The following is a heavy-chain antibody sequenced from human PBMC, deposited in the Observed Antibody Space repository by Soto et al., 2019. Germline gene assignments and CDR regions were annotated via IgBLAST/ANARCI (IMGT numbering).Heavy chain of an antibody. CDR2: ISGSGGST. J-gene: IGHJ4*02. CDR1: GFTFSSYA. V-gene: IGHV3-23*01. D-gene: IGHD1-26*01. CDR3: ATFSRMDSGSYYRY. Sequence: EVQLLESGGGLVQPGGSLRLSCAASGFTFSSYAMSWVRQAPGKGLEWVSGISGSGGSTYYADSVKGRFTISRDNSKNTLYLQMNSLRAEDTAVYYCATFSRMDSGSYYRYWGQGTLVTVSS.